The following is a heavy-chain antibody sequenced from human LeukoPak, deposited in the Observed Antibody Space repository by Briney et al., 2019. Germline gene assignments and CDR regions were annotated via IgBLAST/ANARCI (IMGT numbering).Heavy chain of an antibody. CDR2: IKSKTDGGTT. V-gene: IGHV3-15*01. CDR1: GFTFSTYT. Sequence: PGGSLRLSCAASGFTFSTYTLKWVRQAPGKGLEWVGRIKSKTDGGTTDYAAPVKGRFTISRDDSKNTLYLQMNSLKTEDTAVYYCTLEAVDAFDIWGQGTMVTVSS. J-gene: IGHJ3*02. CDR3: TLEAVDAFDI. D-gene: IGHD6-19*01.